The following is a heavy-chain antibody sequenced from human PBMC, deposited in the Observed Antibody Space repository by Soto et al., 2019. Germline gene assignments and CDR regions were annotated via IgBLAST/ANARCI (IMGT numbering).Heavy chain of an antibody. CDR3: AKDIGQWLVTNPDY. Sequence: EVQLVESGGGLVQPGRSLRLSCAASGFTFDDYAMHWVRQAPGKGLEWVSGISGNSGSIGYADSVKGRFTISRDNAKNSLYLQMNSLRAEDTALYYCAKDIGQWLVTNPDYWGQGTLVTVSS. J-gene: IGHJ4*02. D-gene: IGHD6-19*01. CDR2: ISGNSGSI. CDR1: GFTFDDYA. V-gene: IGHV3-9*01.